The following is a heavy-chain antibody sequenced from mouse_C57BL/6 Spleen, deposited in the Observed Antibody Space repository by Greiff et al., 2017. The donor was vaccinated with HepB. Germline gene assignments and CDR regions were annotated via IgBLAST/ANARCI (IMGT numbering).Heavy chain of an antibody. Sequence: EVKLVESEGGLVQPGSSMKLSCTASGFTFSDYYMAWVRQVPEKGLEWVANINYDGSSTYYLDSLKSRFIISRDNAKNILYLQMSSLKSEDTATYYCARGYYGSSLYFDYWGQGTTLTVSS. V-gene: IGHV5-16*01. CDR1: GFTFSDYY. D-gene: IGHD1-1*01. CDR3: ARGYYGSSLYFDY. CDR2: INYDGSST. J-gene: IGHJ2*01.